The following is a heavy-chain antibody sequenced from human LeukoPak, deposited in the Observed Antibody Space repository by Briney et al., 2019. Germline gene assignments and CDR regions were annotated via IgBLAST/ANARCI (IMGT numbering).Heavy chain of an antibody. CDR3: ARVSDISVAAYFDY. V-gene: IGHV3-20*04. Sequence: GGSLRLSCAASGFTFDDYGLSWVRQAPGTGLEWVSTINWNGGSTGYADSVKGRFTISRDNAKNSLYLQMNSLRAEDTALYYCARVSDISVAAYFDYWGQGTLVTVSS. CDR1: GFTFDDYG. CDR2: INWNGGST. J-gene: IGHJ4*02. D-gene: IGHD6-19*01.